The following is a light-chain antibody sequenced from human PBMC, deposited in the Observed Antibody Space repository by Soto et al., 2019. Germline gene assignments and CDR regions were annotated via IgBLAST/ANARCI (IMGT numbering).Light chain of an antibody. CDR3: SSYAGSSNV. J-gene: IGLJ1*01. CDR2: EVN. V-gene: IGLV2-8*01. CDR1: MRDVGAYNL. Sequence: QSALTQPASVSGSPGQSITISCAGTMRDVGAYNLVSWYQQHPGRAPQLIIYEVNKRPSGVPDRFSGSKSGNTASLTVSGLQAEDEADYYCSSYAGSSNVFGTGTKLTVL.